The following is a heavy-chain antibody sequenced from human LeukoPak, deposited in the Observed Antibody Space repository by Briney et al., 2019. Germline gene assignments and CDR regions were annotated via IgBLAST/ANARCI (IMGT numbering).Heavy chain of an antibody. D-gene: IGHD3-3*01. V-gene: IGHV3-48*01. CDR1: GFTFSSYS. Sequence: GGSLRLSSAASGFTFSSYSMNWVRQAPGKGLEWVSYISSSSSSIYYADSVKGRFTISRDNAKNALYMQMNSLRAEDTAVYYCARADFWSGYYMDYWGQGTLVTVSS. J-gene: IGHJ4*02. CDR3: ARADFWSGYYMDY. CDR2: ISSSSSSI.